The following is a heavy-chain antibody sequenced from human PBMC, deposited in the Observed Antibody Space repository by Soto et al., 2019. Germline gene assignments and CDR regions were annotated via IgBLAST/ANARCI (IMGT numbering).Heavy chain of an antibody. CDR1: GGSISSGGYY. CDR2: IYYSGST. CDR3: AGANYGDYPKYFDY. J-gene: IGHJ4*02. V-gene: IGHV4-31*03. Sequence: QVQLQESGPGLVKPSQTLSLTCTVSGGSISSGGYYWRWIRQHQGKGLEWIGYIYYSGSTYYNPSLKSRVTISEDTSKNQSSLKLSSVTAADTAVYYCAGANYGDYPKYFDYWGQGTLVTVSS. D-gene: IGHD4-17*01.